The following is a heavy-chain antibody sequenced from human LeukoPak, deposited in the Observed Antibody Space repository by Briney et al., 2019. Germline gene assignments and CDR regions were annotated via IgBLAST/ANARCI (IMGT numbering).Heavy chain of an antibody. J-gene: IGHJ4*02. D-gene: IGHD6-19*01. V-gene: IGHV3-21*01. CDR1: GFTFSAFS. Sequence: GGSLRLSCAASGFTFSAFSMNWVRQAPGKGLEWVSAISSSSSDIYYTDSVKGRFTISRDNANNFLYLQVSSLRAEDTAVYYCATGYTSGTRIDYWGRGTLVSVSS. CDR3: ATGYTSGTRIDY. CDR2: ISSSSSDI.